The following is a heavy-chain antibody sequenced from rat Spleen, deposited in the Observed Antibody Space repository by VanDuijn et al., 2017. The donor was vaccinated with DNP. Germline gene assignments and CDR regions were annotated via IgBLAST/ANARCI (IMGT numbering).Heavy chain of an antibody. J-gene: IGHJ2*01. CDR1: GFSFRNYG. Sequence: EVQLVESGGGLVQPGRSLKLSCLASGFSFRNYGMSWIRQAPGKGLEWVASVSSSSSYIYFVDTVKGRFTISSENAKNTLYLQMTSLRSEDTALDVCAREIRGTGFDYWGQGVMVTVSS. D-gene: IGHD4-3*01. V-gene: IGHV5-34*01. CDR3: AREIRGTGFDY. CDR2: VSSSSSYI.